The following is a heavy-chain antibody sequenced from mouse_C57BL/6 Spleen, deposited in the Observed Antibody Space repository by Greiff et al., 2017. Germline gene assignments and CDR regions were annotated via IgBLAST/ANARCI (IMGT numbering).Heavy chain of an antibody. Sequence: EVKLVESGGGLVKPGGSLKLSCAASGFTFSSYTMSWVRQTPEKRLEWVATISGGGGNTYYPDSVKGRFTISRDNAKNTLYLQMSSLRSEDTALYYCARRSPYFDYWGQGTTLTVSS. J-gene: IGHJ2*01. V-gene: IGHV5-9*01. CDR2: ISGGGGNT. CDR3: ARRSPYFDY. CDR1: GFTFSSYT.